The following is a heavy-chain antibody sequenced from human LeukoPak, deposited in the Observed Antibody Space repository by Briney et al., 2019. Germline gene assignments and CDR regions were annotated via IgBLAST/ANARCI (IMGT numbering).Heavy chain of an antibody. CDR1: GYFFTSYW. D-gene: IGHD3-22*01. CDR2: IYPGDSDT. J-gene: IGHJ4*02. Sequence: GESLKISCKGSGYFFTSYWIGWVRQMPGKGLEWMGIIYPGDSDTRYSPSFQGQVTISADKSISIAYLQWSSLKASDTAMYYCARRAYYDSSGYYWYFDYWGQGTLVTVSS. V-gene: IGHV5-51*01. CDR3: ARRAYYDSSGYYWYFDY.